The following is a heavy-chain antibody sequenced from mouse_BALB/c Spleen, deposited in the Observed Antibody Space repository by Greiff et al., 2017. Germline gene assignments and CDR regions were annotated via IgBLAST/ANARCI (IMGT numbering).Heavy chain of an antibody. Sequence: QVQLKQSGAELAKPGASVKMSCKASGYTFTSYWMHWVKQRPGQGLEWIGYINPSTGYTEYNQKFKDKATLTADKSSSTAYMQLSSLTSEDSAVYYCAKRSPIYYGNYLFAYWGQGTLVTVSA. CDR1: GYTFTSYW. J-gene: IGHJ3*01. V-gene: IGHV1-7*01. CDR2: INPSTGYT. D-gene: IGHD2-1*01. CDR3: AKRSPIYYGNYLFAY.